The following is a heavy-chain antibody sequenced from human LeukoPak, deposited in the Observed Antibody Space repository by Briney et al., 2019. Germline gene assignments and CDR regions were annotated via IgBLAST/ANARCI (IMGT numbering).Heavy chain of an antibody. CDR2: ISTIGIT. V-gene: IGHV4-61*02. D-gene: IGHD2-15*01. J-gene: IGHJ6*03. CDR3: ARDGCGGSCFHYYYYYMDV. Sequence: SETLSLTCTVSSGSISSSNYYWSWIRQPAGGGLEWIGRISTIGITNYNPSLISRVTISIDTSKNQFSLKLSSVTAADTAVYYCARDGCGGSCFHYYYYYMDVWGKGTTVTISS. CDR1: SGSISSSNYY.